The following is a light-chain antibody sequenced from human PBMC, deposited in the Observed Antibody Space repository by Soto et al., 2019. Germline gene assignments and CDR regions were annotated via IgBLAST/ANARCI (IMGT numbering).Light chain of an antibody. CDR2: EDN. Sequence: NFMLTQPLSVSESPGKTVTISCTRSSGNIASGFVQWYQQRPGSAPTTVIYEDNQRPSGVPDRFSGSIDTSSNTATLTISRLKTEDEADYYCQCYQSSYPYVFGNGTKVTVL. J-gene: IGLJ1*01. V-gene: IGLV6-57*03. CDR3: QCYQSSYPYV. CDR1: SGNIASGF.